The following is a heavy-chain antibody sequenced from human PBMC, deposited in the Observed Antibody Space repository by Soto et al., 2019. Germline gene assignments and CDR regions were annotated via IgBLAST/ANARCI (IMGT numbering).Heavy chain of an antibody. J-gene: IGHJ5*01. CDR2: INRSGST. D-gene: IGHD5-18*01. CDR3: ARIRGYSHGLNWFDS. Sequence: SETLSLTCSVYGGSLSDYYWSWIRQPPGKVLEWIGEINRSGSTNHNPSLKSRVTISVDKSKNQFSLKLSSVTAADTAIYFCARIRGYSHGLNWFDSWGQGTLVTVS. CDR1: GGSLSDYY. V-gene: IGHV4-34*01.